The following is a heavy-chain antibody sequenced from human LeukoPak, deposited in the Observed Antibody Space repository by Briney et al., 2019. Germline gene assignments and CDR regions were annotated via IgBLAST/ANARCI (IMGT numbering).Heavy chain of an antibody. CDR1: GFILNDYY. Sequence: PGGSLRLSCVASGFILNDYYMYWIRQAPGKGLEWVAFIRYDGSNKYYADSVKGRFTISRDNSKNTLYLQMNSLRAEDTAVYYCAKVGDLLWFGLFDYWGQGTLVTVSS. CDR3: AKVGDLLWFGLFDY. V-gene: IGHV3-30*02. J-gene: IGHJ4*02. CDR2: IRYDGSNK. D-gene: IGHD3-10*01.